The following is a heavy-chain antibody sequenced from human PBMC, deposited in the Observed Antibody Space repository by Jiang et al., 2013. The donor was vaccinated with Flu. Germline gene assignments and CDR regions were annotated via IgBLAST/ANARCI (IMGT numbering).Heavy chain of an antibody. CDR2: NPNSGGT. J-gene: IGHJ6*02. V-gene: IGHV1-69*01. CDR3: ARVDCSSTSCYALDGMDV. D-gene: IGHD2-2*01. Sequence: NPNSGGTNYAQKFQGRVTITADESTSTAYMDLSSLRSEDTAVYYCARVDCSSTSCYALDGMDVWGQGTTVTVSS.